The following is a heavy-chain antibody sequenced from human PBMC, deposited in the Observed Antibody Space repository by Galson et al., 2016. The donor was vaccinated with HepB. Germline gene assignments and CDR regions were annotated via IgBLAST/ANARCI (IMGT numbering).Heavy chain of an antibody. CDR1: GFTFSNYA. CDR2: ISYDGSDK. J-gene: IGHJ4*02. Sequence: SLRLSCAASGFTFSNYAMHWVRQAPGKGLEWVAIISYDGSDKYYADSLKGRFTFSRDNSKSTLYLQMNSLRVEDTAVYYCARDGPAPCNAGYASDYWGQGTLVTVSS. D-gene: IGHD5-12*01. V-gene: IGHV3-30*03. CDR3: ARDGPAPCNAGYASDY.